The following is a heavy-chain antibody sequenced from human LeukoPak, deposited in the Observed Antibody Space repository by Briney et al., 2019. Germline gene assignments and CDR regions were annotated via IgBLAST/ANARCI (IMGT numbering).Heavy chain of an antibody. Sequence: SQTLSLTCTVSGGPISSGGYYWSWIRQHPGKGLEWIGYIYYSGSTYYNPSLKSRVTISVDTSKNQFSLKLSSVTAADTAVYYCARGRSAVITTSWYFDLWGRGTLVTVSS. D-gene: IGHD3-22*01. J-gene: IGHJ2*01. CDR2: IYYSGST. CDR3: ARGRSAVITTSWYFDL. V-gene: IGHV4-31*03. CDR1: GGPISSGGYY.